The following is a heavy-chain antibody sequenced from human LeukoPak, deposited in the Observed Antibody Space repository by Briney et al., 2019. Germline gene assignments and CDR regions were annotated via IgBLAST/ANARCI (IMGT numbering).Heavy chain of an antibody. Sequence: GGSLRLSCAASGFTFDDYGMSWVRQAPGKGLEWVSGINWNGGSTGYADSVKGRFTISRDNAKNSLYLQMNSLRAEDTAVYYCARDSHYDFWSGFNAFDIWGQGTMVTVSS. CDR3: ARDSHYDFWSGFNAFDI. V-gene: IGHV3-20*04. CDR1: GFTFDDYG. D-gene: IGHD3-3*01. J-gene: IGHJ3*02. CDR2: INWNGGST.